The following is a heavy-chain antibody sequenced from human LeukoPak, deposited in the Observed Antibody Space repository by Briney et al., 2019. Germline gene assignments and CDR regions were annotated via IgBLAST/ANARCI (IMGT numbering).Heavy chain of an antibody. V-gene: IGHV3-9*01. D-gene: IGHD1-26*01. Sequence: GGSLRLSCAASGFTFDDYAMHWVRQAPGKGLEWVSAISWNSDSIAYADSVKGRFTISRDNAKNSLYLQMNSLRTEDTALYYCAKVRTRYGGSPQGLDYWGQGTLVTVSS. J-gene: IGHJ4*02. CDR3: AKVRTRYGGSPQGLDY. CDR2: ISWNSDSI. CDR1: GFTFDDYA.